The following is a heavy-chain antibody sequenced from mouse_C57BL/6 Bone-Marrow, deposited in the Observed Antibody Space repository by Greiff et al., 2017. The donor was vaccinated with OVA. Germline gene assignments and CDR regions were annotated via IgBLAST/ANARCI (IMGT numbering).Heavy chain of an antibody. V-gene: IGHV1-26*01. D-gene: IGHD4-1*01. Sequence: EVQLQQSGPELVKPGASVKISCKASGYTFTDYYMNWVKQSHGKSLEWIGDINPNNGGTSYNQKFKGKATLTVDKSSSTAYMELRSLTSEDSAVYYCARELGYYYAMDDWGQGTSVTVSS. J-gene: IGHJ4*01. CDR2: INPNNGGT. CDR3: ARELGYYYAMDD. CDR1: GYTFTDYY.